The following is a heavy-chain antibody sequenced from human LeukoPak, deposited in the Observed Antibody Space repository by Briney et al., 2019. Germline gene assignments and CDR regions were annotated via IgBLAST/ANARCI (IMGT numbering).Heavy chain of an antibody. CDR2: ISFDGSDK. CDR1: GFTFSSYA. J-gene: IGHJ4*02. D-gene: IGHD2-2*01. V-gene: IGHV3-30*04. Sequence: GGSLRLSCAASGFTFSSYAMHWVRQAPGKGLEWVALISFDGSDKYYADSVKGRCTISRDNAKNSLYLQMNSLRAEDTAVYYCARRYCSSTSCYQDYWGQGTLVTVSS. CDR3: ARRYCSSTSCYQDY.